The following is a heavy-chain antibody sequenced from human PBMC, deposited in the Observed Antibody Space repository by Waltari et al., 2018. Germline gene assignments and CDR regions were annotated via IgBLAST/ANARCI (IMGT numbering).Heavy chain of an antibody. Sequence: EVQLVESGGGLVQPGGSLSLSCSASGFTFRRHWMRWFRQAPGKGLEWVANIKQDGSEKYYVDSVKGRFTISRDNAKNSLYLQMNSLRAEDTAVYYCARERWPTRLAFDIWGQGTMVTVSS. J-gene: IGHJ3*02. V-gene: IGHV3-7*01. CDR3: ARERWPTRLAFDI. CDR2: IKQDGSEK. CDR1: GFTFRRHW.